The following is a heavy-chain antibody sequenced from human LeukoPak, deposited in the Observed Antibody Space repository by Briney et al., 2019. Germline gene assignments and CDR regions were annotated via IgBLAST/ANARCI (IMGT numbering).Heavy chain of an antibody. CDR3: ARAFYPGYYSYMAV. D-gene: IGHD3-3*02. J-gene: IGHJ6*03. Sequence: SETLSLTCTVSGYSISSGYYWGWIRQPPGKGLEWIGSIYHSRSTYYNPSLKSRVTISVDTSKNQFSLKLSSVTAADTAVYYCARAFYPGYYSYMAVWGKGTTVTVSS. CDR1: GYSISSGYY. CDR2: IYHSRST. V-gene: IGHV4-38-2*02.